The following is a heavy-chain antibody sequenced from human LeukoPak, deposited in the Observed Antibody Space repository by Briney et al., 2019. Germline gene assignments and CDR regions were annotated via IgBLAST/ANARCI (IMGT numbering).Heavy chain of an antibody. J-gene: IGHJ4*02. CDR2: IYSGGST. CDR3: ARGSNYCSSISCHMND. V-gene: IGHV3-53*01. Sequence: SGGSLRLSCTVSGFTVSSNSMSWVRQAPGKGLEWVSFIYSGGSTHYSDSVKGRFTISRDNSKNTLYLQMNSLRAEDTAVYYCARGSNYCSSISCHMNDWGQGTLVTVSS. D-gene: IGHD2-2*02. CDR1: GFTVSSNS.